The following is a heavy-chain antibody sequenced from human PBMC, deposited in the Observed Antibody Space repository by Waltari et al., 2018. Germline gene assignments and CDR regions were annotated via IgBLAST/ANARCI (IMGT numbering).Heavy chain of an antibody. CDR3: AKLGGLYASGWPDSTNYMDV. CDR2: ISSAGRR. J-gene: IGHJ6*03. V-gene: IGHV3-23*03. Sequence: VQVWESGGDMVQPGGSLSLSCAASGFTITDYGMTWCRQVAGKGLEWVAVISSAGRRKHADSVKGRFTISGDNSKNMVFLEMNNLRPEDTAVYYCAKLGGLYASGWPDSTNYMDVWGKGTTVTVS. D-gene: IGHD6-19*01. CDR1: GFTITDYG.